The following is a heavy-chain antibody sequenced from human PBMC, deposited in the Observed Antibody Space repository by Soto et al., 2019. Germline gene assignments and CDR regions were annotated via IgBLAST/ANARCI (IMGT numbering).Heavy chain of an antibody. Sequence: SETLCLTCAVSGGSISSSNWWSWVRQPPGKGLEWIGEIYHSGSTNYNPSLKRRVTISVDKSKNQFSLKLSSVTAADTAVYYCAGGLGYCSSTSCPAEYFQHWGQGTLVTVSS. V-gene: IGHV4-4*02. CDR1: GGSISSSNW. J-gene: IGHJ1*01. CDR3: AGGLGYCSSTSCPAEYFQH. CDR2: IYHSGST. D-gene: IGHD2-2*01.